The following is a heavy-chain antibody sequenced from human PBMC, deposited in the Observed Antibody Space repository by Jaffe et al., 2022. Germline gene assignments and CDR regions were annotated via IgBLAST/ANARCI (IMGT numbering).Heavy chain of an antibody. J-gene: IGHJ4*02. CDR2: IYYSGST. CDR3: ASNRVWWLRLGLYYFDY. V-gene: IGHV4-39*01. CDR1: GGSISSSSYY. D-gene: IGHD5-12*01. Sequence: QLQLQESGPGLVKPSETLSLTCTVSGGSISSSSYYWGWIRQPPGKGLEWIGSIYYSGSTYYNPSLKSRVTISVDTSKNQFSLKLSSVTAADTAVYYCASNRVWWLRLGLYYFDYWGQGTLVTVSS.